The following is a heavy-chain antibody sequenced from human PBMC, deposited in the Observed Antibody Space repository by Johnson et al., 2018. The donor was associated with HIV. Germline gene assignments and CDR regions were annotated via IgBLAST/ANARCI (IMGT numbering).Heavy chain of an antibody. Sequence: APGKGLEWVGRTRNKANSYTTEYAASVKGRFTISRDDSNSIAYLQMDSLKIEDTAVYYCTRDRGIRGSYGGLLWGQGTMVTVSS. V-gene: IGHV3-72*01. CDR2: TRNKANSYTT. D-gene: IGHD2-15*01. CDR3: TRDRGIRGSYGGLL. J-gene: IGHJ3*01.